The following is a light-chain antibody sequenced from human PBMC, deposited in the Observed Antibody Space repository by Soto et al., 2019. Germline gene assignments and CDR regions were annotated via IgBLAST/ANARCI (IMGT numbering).Light chain of an antibody. CDR1: SSDVGGYNY. CDR3: SSHTRSSTVI. CDR2: GVN. Sequence: QSALTQPASVSGSPGQSITISCTGTSSDVGGYNYVSWYQQHPGKAPKLLIYGVNNRPSGVSNRFSGSQSGNTASLTISGLQAEDEPDYYCSSHTRSSTVIFGGGTQLTVL. V-gene: IGLV2-14*01. J-gene: IGLJ2*01.